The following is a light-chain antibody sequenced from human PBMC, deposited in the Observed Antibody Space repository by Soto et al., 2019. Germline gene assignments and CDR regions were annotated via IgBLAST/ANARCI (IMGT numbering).Light chain of an antibody. CDR3: AAWDDSLNGYV. CDR1: SSNIGSNT. CDR2: SNN. V-gene: IGLV1-44*01. Sequence: QSVLTQPPSASGTPGQRVTIACSGSSSNIGSNTVNWYQQLPGTAPKLLIYSNNQRPSGVPDRFSGSKSGTSASLAISGLQSEDEADYSCAAWDDSLNGYVFGTGPKLTVL. J-gene: IGLJ1*01.